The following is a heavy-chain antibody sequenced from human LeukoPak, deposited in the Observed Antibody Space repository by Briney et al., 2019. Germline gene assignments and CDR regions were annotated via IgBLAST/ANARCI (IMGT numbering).Heavy chain of an antibody. CDR2: TYYRSKWYN. J-gene: IGHJ4*02. V-gene: IGHV6-1*01. D-gene: IGHD3-9*01. CDR3: ARGASRYDILTGYYKPEYYFDY. CDR1: GDSVSSNSAA. Sequence: QTLSLTCAISGDSVSSNSAAWNWIRQSPSRGLEWLGRTYYRSKWYNDYAVSVKSRITINPDTSKNQFSLQLNSVTPEDTAVYYCARGASRYDILTGYYKPEYYFDYWGQGTLVTVSS.